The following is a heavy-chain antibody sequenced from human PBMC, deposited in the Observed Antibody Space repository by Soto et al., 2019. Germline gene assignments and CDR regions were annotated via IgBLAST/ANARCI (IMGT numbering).Heavy chain of an antibody. D-gene: IGHD3-10*01. J-gene: IGHJ4*02. CDR2: IYYSGSS. CDR1: GDSISSSGYY. V-gene: IGHV4-31*03. Sequence: SETLSLTCSVSGDSISSSGYYWSWIRQRPGKGLEWIGNIYYSGSSYNNPSLKSRVTISVNTSKNQFSLNLRSVTAADTAVYYCARDSDYYSSGSFDSWGQGALVTVSS. CDR3: ARDSDYYSSGSFDS.